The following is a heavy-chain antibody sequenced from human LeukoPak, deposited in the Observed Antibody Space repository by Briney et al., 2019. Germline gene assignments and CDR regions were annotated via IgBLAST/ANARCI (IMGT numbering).Heavy chain of an antibody. J-gene: IGHJ3*02. V-gene: IGHV4-59*08. CDR1: GGSISSYY. CDR3: ARPKGYDSSGYYHIDAFDI. D-gene: IGHD3-22*01. CDR2: IYYSGST. Sequence: SETLSLTCTVSGGSISSYYWSWIRQPPGKGLEWIGYIYYSGSTNYNPSLKSRVTISVDTSKNQFSLKLSSVTAADTAVYYCARPKGYDSSGYYHIDAFDIWGQGTMVTVSS.